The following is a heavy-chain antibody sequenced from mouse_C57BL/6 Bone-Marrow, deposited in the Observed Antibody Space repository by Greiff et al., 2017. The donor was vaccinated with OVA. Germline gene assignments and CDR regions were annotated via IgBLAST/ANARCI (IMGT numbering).Heavy chain of an antibody. D-gene: IGHD1-1*01. CDR1: GFTFSDYY. Sequence: EVKVVESGGGLVQPGGSLKLSCAASGFTFSDYYMSWVRQTPAKRLEWVAYLSNVGGSTYYPDTVKGRCTISRENAKNTLYLQMSRLKSEDTAMYYCARRGITTVVPFYAMDYWGQGTSGTVSS. CDR2: LSNVGGST. J-gene: IGHJ4*01. V-gene: IGHV5-12*01. CDR3: ARRGITTVVPFYAMDY.